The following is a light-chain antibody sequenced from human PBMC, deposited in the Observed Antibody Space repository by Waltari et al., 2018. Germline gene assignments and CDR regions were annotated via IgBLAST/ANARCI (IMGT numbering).Light chain of an antibody. CDR2: AAS. Sequence: EIVLTQSPATLSSSPGERATLSWRASQSVSSYLAWYQQKPGQAPRLLIYAASTRATGIPARFSGSGSGTDFTLTISSLEPEDFAVYYCQQRSNWPRTFGQGTKVEIK. J-gene: IGKJ1*01. CDR1: QSVSSY. CDR3: QQRSNWPRT. V-gene: IGKV3-11*01.